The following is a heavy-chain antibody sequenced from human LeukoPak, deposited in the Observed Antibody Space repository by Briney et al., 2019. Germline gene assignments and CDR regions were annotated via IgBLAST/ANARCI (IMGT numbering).Heavy chain of an antibody. Sequence: ASVKVPCKASGYTFTNYDINWVRQATGQGLEWMGWMNPNSGNTGYAQKFQGRVTMTKNISISTAYMDLSSLRSEDTAVYYCARGGGYCSGGSCPYYFDYWGQGTLVTVSS. CDR3: ARGGGYCSGGSCPYYFDY. J-gene: IGHJ4*02. CDR2: MNPNSGNT. V-gene: IGHV1-8*01. D-gene: IGHD2-15*01. CDR1: GYTFTNYD.